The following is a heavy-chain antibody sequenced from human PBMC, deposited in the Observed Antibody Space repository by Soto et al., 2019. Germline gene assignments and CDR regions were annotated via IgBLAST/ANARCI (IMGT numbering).Heavy chain of an antibody. D-gene: IGHD5-18*01. CDR3: ARSVDTAMVIHFSSYYSGMDV. CDR1: GGTFSSYA. CDR2: IIPIFGTA. V-gene: IGHV1-69*13. Sequence: ASVKVSCKASGGTFSSYAISWVRQAPGQGLEWMGGIIPIFGTANYAQKFQGRVTITADESTSTAYMELSSLRSEDTAVYYCARSVDTAMVIHFSSYYSGMDVWGQGTTVTVSS. J-gene: IGHJ6*02.